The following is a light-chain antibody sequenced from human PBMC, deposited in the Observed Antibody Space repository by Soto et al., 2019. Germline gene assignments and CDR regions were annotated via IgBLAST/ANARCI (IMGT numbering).Light chain of an antibody. CDR3: SSYAGSNQVV. CDR1: SSDVGGYNY. J-gene: IGLJ2*01. V-gene: IGLV2-8*01. Sequence: QSALTQPPSASGSPGQSVTISCTGTSSDVGGYNYVSWYQQHPGKAPKLMIYEVSKRPSGVPDRFSGSKSGNTASLTVSGLQAEDEADYYCSSYAGSNQVVFGGGTTLTVL. CDR2: EVS.